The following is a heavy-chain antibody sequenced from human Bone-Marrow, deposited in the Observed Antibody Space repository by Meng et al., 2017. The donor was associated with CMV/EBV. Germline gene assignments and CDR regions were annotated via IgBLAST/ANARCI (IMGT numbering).Heavy chain of an antibody. V-gene: IGHV6-1*01. J-gene: IGHJ4*02. CDR1: GDSVSSNSAA. D-gene: IGHD5-12*01. CDR3: ARDESKWLRSLGY. Sequence: SQTLSLTCAISGDSVSSNSAAWNWIRQSPSRGLEWLGRTYYRSKWYNDYAVSVKSRITINPDTSKNQFSLKLSSVTAADTAVYYCARDESKWLRSLGYWGQGTLVTVSS. CDR2: TYYRSKWYN.